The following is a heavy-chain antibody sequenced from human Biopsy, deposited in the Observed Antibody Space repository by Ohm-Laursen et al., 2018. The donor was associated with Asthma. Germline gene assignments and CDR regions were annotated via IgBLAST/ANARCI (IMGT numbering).Heavy chain of an antibody. CDR3: AKERYYDFWSGYPI. D-gene: IGHD3-3*01. CDR1: GFSFNSYG. CDR2: ISYDGSNK. V-gene: IGHV3-30-3*01. Sequence: SLRLSCAASGFSFNSYGMHWVRQAPGKGLEWVAVISYDGSNKYYADSVKGRFTISRDNSKNTLYLQMSSLRAEDTAVYYCAKERYYDFWSGYPIWGQGTMVTVSS. J-gene: IGHJ3*02.